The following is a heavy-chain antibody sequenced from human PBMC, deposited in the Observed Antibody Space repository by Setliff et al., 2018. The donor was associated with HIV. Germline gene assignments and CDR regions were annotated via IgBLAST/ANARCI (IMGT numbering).Heavy chain of an antibody. J-gene: IGHJ6*04. CDR1: GDSISTGTYY. V-gene: IGHV4-39*07. CDR2: VSYSGST. Sequence: PSETLSLTCSVSGDSISTGTYYWGWIRQPPGKGLEWIGSVSYSGSTLYNPSLKSRVTISVDTSKNHFSLNLSSVTAADTAVYYCTRLGEHDTGDLDVWGKGTTVTVSS. CDR3: TRLGEHDTGDLDV. D-gene: IGHD1-1*01.